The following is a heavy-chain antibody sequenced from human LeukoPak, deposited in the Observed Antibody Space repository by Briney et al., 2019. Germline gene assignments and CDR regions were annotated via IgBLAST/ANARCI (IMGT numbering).Heavy chain of an antibody. J-gene: IGHJ6*03. Sequence: SETLSLTCTVSGGSISSHYWSWIRQPPGKGLEWIGYIYYSGSTNYNPSLKSRVTISVDTSKNQFSLKLSSVTAADTAVYYCARGEITGTPHYYYYMDVWGKGTTVTVSS. CDR1: GGSISSHY. CDR3: ARGEITGTPHYYYYMDV. CDR2: IYYSGST. D-gene: IGHD1-14*01. V-gene: IGHV4-59*11.